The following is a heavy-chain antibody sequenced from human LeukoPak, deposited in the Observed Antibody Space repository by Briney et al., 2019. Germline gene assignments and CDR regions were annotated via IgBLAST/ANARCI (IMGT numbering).Heavy chain of an antibody. CDR2: ISDSGST. D-gene: IGHD5-12*01. Sequence: SETLSLTCTVSGGSISSFYWSWIRQPPGKGLEWIGYISDSGSTNYNPSLKSRVTISVDTSKNKFSLKLSSVTAADTAVYYCARPNRYDLYFDYWGQGTLVTVSS. CDR1: GGSISSFY. J-gene: IGHJ4*02. V-gene: IGHV4-59*01. CDR3: ARPNRYDLYFDY.